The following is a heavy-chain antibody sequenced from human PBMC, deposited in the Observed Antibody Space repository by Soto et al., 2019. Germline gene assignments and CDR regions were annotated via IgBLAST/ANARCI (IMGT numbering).Heavy chain of an antibody. CDR1: GFSLNTRDLE. CDR2: IYWDDSK. Sequence: QITLKESGPTLVKPTETLTLTCTFSGFSLNTRDLEVGWIRQPPGKALEWLAIIYWDDSKNYSPSLKSRLTITKDTSKNHVVLTVTDMDPVDTATYYCAQKGRGYFDYWGQGTLVTVSS. D-gene: IGHD3-10*01. J-gene: IGHJ4*02. CDR3: AQKGRGYFDY. V-gene: IGHV2-5*02.